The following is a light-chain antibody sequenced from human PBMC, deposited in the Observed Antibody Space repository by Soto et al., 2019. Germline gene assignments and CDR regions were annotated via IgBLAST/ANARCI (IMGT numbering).Light chain of an antibody. Sequence: DIQMTQSPSTLSASVGDIVSITCRASQSISTYLAWYQQKPGRAPQALIYRASSLESGVPSRFSGSGSGTGFALTISSLLPDDFATYYCQQYNEYPYTFGQGTKLEIK. CDR3: QQYNEYPYT. V-gene: IGKV1-5*03. J-gene: IGKJ2*01. CDR2: RAS. CDR1: QSISTY.